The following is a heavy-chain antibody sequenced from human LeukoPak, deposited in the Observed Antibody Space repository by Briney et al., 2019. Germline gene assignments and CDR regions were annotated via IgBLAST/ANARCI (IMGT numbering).Heavy chain of an antibody. CDR2: IYYSGSI. J-gene: IGHJ4*02. D-gene: IGHD5-18*01. CDR3: ARQARSGIQLWYHFDY. V-gene: IGHV4-39*01. Sequence: SETLSLTCTVSGDSISNYYWNWIRQPPGKGLEWIGSIYYSGSIYYNPSLKSRVTISVDTSKKQFSLKLSSVTAADTAVYYCARQARSGIQLWYHFDYWGQGTLVTVSS. CDR1: GDSISNYY.